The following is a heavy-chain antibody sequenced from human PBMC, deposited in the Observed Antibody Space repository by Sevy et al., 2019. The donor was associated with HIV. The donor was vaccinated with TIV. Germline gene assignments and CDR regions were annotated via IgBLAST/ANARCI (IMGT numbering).Heavy chain of an antibody. CDR2: ITNSGTTK. Sequence: GGSLRLSCTASGFPFSSYEMNWVRQAPGKGLEWVSYITNSGTTKYYSDSVRGRFTISRDNARNSLHLQMNSLRAEDTAVYYCARDLLPSATTVAHFDCWGQGTLVTVSS. D-gene: IGHD4-17*01. J-gene: IGHJ4*02. CDR1: GFPFSSYE. V-gene: IGHV3-48*03. CDR3: ARDLLPSATTVAHFDC.